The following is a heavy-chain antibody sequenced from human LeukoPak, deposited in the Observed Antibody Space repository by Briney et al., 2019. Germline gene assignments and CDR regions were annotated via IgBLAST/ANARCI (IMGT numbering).Heavy chain of an antibody. D-gene: IGHD6-19*01. V-gene: IGHV4-39*02. CDR3: ARDKDIAVAASDGFFDY. CDR2: LHYNGNT. Sequence: SETLSLTCTVSGASINMNSYTWGWVRQPPGRGLEWIAALHYNGNTYSNPYLKSRVTISLDTSKNEFSLKLSSVTAADTAVYYCARDKDIAVAASDGFFDYWGQGTLVTVSS. J-gene: IGHJ4*02. CDR1: GASINMNSYT.